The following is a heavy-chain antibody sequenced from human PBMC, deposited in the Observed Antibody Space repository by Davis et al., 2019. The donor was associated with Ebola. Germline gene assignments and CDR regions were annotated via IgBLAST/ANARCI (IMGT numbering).Heavy chain of an antibody. CDR3: ARRIAAAWFDP. CDR2: ISAYNGNT. J-gene: IGHJ5*02. V-gene: IGHV1-18*01. Sequence: ASVKVSCNASGYTFTSYGISWMQQAPGPGLEWMGWISAYNGNTNYAQKLQGRVTMTTDTSTSTAYMELRSLRSDDTAVYYCARRIAAAWFDPWGQGTLVTVSS. CDR1: GYTFTSYG. D-gene: IGHD6-13*01.